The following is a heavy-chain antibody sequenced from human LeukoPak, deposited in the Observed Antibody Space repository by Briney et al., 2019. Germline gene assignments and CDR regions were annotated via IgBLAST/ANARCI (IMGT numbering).Heavy chain of an antibody. J-gene: IGHJ6*03. CDR1: GGSISSGDYY. Sequence: PSQTLSLTCTVSGGSISSGDYYWSWIRQPPGKGLEWIGYIYHSGSTYYNPSLKSRVTISVDTSKNQFSLKLSSVTAADTAVYYCARVPPVYTAYYYYYYMDVWGKGTTVTVSS. CDR3: ARVPPVYTAYYYYYYMDV. D-gene: IGHD5-18*01. CDR2: IYHSGST. V-gene: IGHV4-30-4*08.